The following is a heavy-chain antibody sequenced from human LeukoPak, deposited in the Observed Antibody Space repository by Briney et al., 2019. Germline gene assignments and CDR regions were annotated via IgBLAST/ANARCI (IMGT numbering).Heavy chain of an antibody. CDR3: ARGYSYGYRIDY. CDR2: INSDGSNT. J-gene: IGHJ4*02. D-gene: IGHD5-18*01. Sequence: PGGSLRLPCATSGFTFSNYWMHWVRQAPGKGLVWVSRINSDGSNTSYADSVKGRFTISRDNAKRTLYLQMNSLRAEDTAVYYCARGYSYGYRIDYWGQGTLVTVSS. V-gene: IGHV3-74*01. CDR1: GFTFSNYW.